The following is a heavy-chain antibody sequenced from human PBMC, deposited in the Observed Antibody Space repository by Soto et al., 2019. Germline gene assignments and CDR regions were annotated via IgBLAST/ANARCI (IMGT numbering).Heavy chain of an antibody. CDR3: ARDSGYNYGHPLAY. CDR2: ILSDGSNK. J-gene: IGHJ4*02. D-gene: IGHD5-18*01. Sequence: LRLCCAASGFTFSSYTMHWVRQAPGKGLEWVTLILSDGSNKYYADSVKGRFTISRDNSKNTLYLQMNSLRAEDTAMYYCARDSGYNYGHPLAYWGQGTLVTVSS. V-gene: IGHV3-30-3*01. CDR1: GFTFSSYT.